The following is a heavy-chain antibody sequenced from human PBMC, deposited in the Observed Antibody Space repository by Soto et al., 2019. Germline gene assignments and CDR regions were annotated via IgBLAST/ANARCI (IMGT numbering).Heavy chain of an antibody. CDR3: ARRYGGTLGY. J-gene: IGHJ4*02. V-gene: IGHV4-59*08. CDR1: GGSISSYY. Sequence: QVQLQESGPGLVKPSETLSLTCTVSGGSISSYYWSWIRQPPGKGLEWIGYIYYSGSTNYNPSLQSRVTISVDTSKNQFSLKLSSVTAADTAVYYCARRYGGTLGYWGQGTLVTVSS. CDR2: IYYSGST. D-gene: IGHD4-17*01.